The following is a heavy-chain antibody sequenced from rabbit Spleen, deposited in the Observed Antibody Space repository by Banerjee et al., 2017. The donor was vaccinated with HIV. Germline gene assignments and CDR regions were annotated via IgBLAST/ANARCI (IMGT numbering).Heavy chain of an antibody. CDR3: ARDLVTAIGWNFAL. CDR1: GFSFSSSDY. Sequence: QEQLEESGGGLVKPEGSLTLTCKASGFSFSSSDYMCWVRQAPGKGLEWITCINIATGKSVYASWVSGRFIMSRTSSTTVTLQMTSLTAADTATYFCARDLVTAIGWNFALWGQGTLVT. J-gene: IGHJ3*01. V-gene: IGHV1S45*01. CDR2: INIATGKS. D-gene: IGHD7-1*01.